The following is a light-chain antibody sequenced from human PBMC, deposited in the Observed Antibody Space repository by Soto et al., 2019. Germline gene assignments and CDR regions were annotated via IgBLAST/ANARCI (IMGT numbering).Light chain of an antibody. CDR1: QSVSTN. J-gene: IGKJ2*01. CDR3: QQYHNWPPYT. V-gene: IGKV3-15*01. CDR2: GAS. Sequence: EIVMTQSPATPSVSPGERATLSCRASQSVSTNLAWYQQKPGQAPRLLMYGASTRTTGIPVRFSGSGSGTEFTLTISSLQSEDFAVYYCQQYHNWPPYTFGQGTKLEIK.